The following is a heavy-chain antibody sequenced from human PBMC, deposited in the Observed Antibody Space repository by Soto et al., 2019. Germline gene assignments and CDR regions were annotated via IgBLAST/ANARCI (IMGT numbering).Heavy chain of an antibody. CDR2: IIPILGIA. D-gene: IGHD6-13*01. CDR3: ARVSDSSSWYFDY. Sequence: GASVKVSCKASGCTFSSYTISWVRRAPGQGLEWMGRIIPILGIANYAQKFQGRVTITADKSTSTAYMELSSLRSEDTAVYYCARVSDSSSWYFDYWGQGTLVTVSS. J-gene: IGHJ4*02. V-gene: IGHV1-69*02. CDR1: GCTFSSYT.